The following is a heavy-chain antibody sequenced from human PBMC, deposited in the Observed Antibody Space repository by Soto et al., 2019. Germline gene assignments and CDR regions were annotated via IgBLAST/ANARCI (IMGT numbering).Heavy chain of an antibody. CDR2: IHGGGAST. V-gene: IGHV3-23*01. J-gene: IGHJ5*02. D-gene: IGHD6-19*01. CDR1: GFSFSNYA. Sequence: EEQLLESGGGLVQPGGSLRLSCAACGFSFSNYAMSWVRQAPGKGLEWVSSIHGGGASTLYADSVKGRFTVCSDDSKEALYLQISRQRVDDTAVSYCAKVAVAGNWEWGWFDPWGQGTLVIVSS. CDR3: AKVAVAGNWEWGWFDP.